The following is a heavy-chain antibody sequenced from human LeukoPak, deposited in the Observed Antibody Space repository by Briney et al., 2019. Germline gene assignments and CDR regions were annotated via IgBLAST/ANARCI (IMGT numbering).Heavy chain of an antibody. Sequence: GASVKVSCKASGGTFSSYTISWVRQAPGQRLEWMGGIIPIFGTANYAQKFQGRVTITADESTSTAYMELSSLRSEDTAVYYCAKANLSPITYCGGDCYSFHYYYYGMDVWGQGTTVTVSS. V-gene: IGHV1-69*13. CDR2: IIPIFGTA. J-gene: IGHJ6*02. CDR3: AKANLSPITYCGGDCYSFHYYYYGMDV. D-gene: IGHD2-21*02. CDR1: GGTFSSYT.